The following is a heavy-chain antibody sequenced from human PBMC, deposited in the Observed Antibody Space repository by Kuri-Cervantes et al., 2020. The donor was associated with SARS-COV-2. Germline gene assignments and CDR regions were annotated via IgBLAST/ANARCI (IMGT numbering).Heavy chain of an antibody. J-gene: IGHJ4*02. CDR2: ISGSGGST. CDR1: GFTFSSYA. Sequence: GESLKISCAASGFTFSSYAMSWVRQAPGKGLEWVSAISGSGGSTYYADSVKGRFTISRDNSKNTPYLQMNGLRAEDTAVYYCATGWSLAIWGQGTLVTDSP. D-gene: IGHD2-8*01. V-gene: IGHV3-23*01. CDR3: ATGWSLAI.